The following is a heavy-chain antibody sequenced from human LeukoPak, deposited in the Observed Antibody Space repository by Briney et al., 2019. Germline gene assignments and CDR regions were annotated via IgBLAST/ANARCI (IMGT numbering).Heavy chain of an antibody. J-gene: IGHJ4*02. CDR2: ISSSGSTM. D-gene: IGHD3-22*01. Sequence: GGSLRLSCAASGFIFSDYYMSWIRQAPGKGLEWVSYISSSGSTMYYTDSVKGRFTISRDNAKNSLYLQMNSLRAEDTAVYYCAKGSYYYDSSGYFDYWGQGTLVTVSS. CDR1: GFIFSDYY. CDR3: AKGSYYYDSSGYFDY. V-gene: IGHV3-11*04.